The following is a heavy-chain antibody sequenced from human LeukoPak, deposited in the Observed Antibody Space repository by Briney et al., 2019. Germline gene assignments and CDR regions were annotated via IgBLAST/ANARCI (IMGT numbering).Heavy chain of an antibody. CDR2: INSDGSTT. CDR3: ARVAARLGAFDI. D-gene: IGHD2-15*01. V-gene: IGHV3-74*01. J-gene: IGHJ3*02. CDR1: GVTFSSYW. Sequence: GGSLRLSCAASGVTFSSYWRHWVSQAPGKGLVWVSRINSDGSTTSYAYSVKGRFTISRDNAKNTLSLQMNSLRAEDTAVYYCARVAARLGAFDIWGQGTMVTVSS.